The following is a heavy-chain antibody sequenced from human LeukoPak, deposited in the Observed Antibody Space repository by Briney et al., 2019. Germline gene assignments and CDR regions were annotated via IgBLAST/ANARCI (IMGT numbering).Heavy chain of an antibody. J-gene: IGHJ4*02. CDR3: AKGAGYSGYDATTPFDY. CDR2: ISWNSGSI. CDR1: GFTFDDYA. Sequence: PGGSLRLSCAASGFTFDDYAMHWVRQAPGKGPEWVSGISWNSGSIGYADSVKGRFTISRDNAKNSLYLQMNSLRAEDTALYYCAKGAGYSGYDATTPFDYWGQGTLVTVSS. V-gene: IGHV3-9*01. D-gene: IGHD5-12*01.